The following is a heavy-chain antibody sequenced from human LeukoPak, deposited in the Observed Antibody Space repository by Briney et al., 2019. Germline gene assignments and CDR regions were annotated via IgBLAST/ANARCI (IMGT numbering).Heavy chain of an antibody. V-gene: IGHV4-4*09. CDR3: ARRLTSSSWFYGMDV. J-gene: IGHJ6*02. CDR1: GGSLSRYY. Sequence: SETLSLTCTVSGGSLSRYYWSWIRQPPGKGLEWIGWLGYIHNSGSTSYSPSLRSRVSISVHTSKNQIPLMLNSVTAADTAVYFCARRLTSSSWFYGMDVWGQGTTVTVSS. D-gene: IGHD6-13*01. CDR2: IHNSGST.